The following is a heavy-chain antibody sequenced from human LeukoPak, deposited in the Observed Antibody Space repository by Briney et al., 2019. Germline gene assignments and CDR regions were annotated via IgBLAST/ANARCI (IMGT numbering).Heavy chain of an antibody. Sequence: SSETLSLTCTLSGDSISSYYWSWIRQPPGKGLEWIGYIYYSGSTNYNPSLESRVTISVDTSKNQFSLKLTSVTAPDTAVYYCAGTESYGFGLRYWGQGTLVTVSS. D-gene: IGHD5-18*01. J-gene: IGHJ4*02. CDR1: GDSISSYY. V-gene: IGHV4-59*01. CDR2: IYYSGST. CDR3: AGTESYGFGLRY.